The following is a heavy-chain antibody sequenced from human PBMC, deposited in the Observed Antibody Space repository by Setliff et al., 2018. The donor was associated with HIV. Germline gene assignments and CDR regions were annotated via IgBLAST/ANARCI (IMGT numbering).Heavy chain of an antibody. CDR3: ARAPGYYDSWSGFRNYYMDV. CDR2: MNPVRGAT. CDR1: GYFFTTHN. V-gene: IGHV1-8*02. D-gene: IGHD3-3*01. J-gene: IGHJ6*03. Sequence: GASVKVSCKASGYFFTTHNINWVRQATGQGLEWMGWMNPVRGATGIALRFQGRVTMTRDNSISTAYMQLSGLTSEDTAVYYCARAPGYYDSWSGFRNYYMDVWGQGTGVTVSS.